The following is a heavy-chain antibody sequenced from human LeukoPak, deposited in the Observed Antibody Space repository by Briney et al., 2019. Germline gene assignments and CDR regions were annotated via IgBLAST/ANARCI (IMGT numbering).Heavy chain of an antibody. J-gene: IGHJ3*02. D-gene: IGHD3-16*01. CDR3: ARGTEPTYDYVWGSYNFGGAFDI. Sequence: PSQTLSLTCGVSGGSISSGGFSWSWIRQPPGKGLEWIGSIYYSGSTYYNPSLKSRVTISVDTSKNQFSLKLSSVTAADTAVYYCARGTEPTYDYVWGSYNFGGAFDIWGQGTMVTVSS. CDR1: GGSISSGGFS. CDR2: IYYSGST. V-gene: IGHV4-30-2*03.